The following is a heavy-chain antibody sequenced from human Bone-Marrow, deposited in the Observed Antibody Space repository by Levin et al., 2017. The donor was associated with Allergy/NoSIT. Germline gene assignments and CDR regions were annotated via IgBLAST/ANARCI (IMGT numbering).Heavy chain of an antibody. CDR1: GFTFSSYA. J-gene: IGHJ6*02. V-gene: IGHV3-23*01. Sequence: SGGSLRLSCAASGFTFSSYAMSWVRQAPGKGLEWVSAISGSGGSTYYADSVKGRFTISRDNSKNTLYLQMNSLRAEDTAVYYCAKFIWGVRGVTNYYYYGMDVWGQGTTVTVSS. CDR2: ISGSGGST. CDR3: AKFIWGVRGVTNYYYYGMDV. D-gene: IGHD3-10*01.